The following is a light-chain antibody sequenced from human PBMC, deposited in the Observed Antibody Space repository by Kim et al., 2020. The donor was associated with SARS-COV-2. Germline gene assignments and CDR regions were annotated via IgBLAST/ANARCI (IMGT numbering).Light chain of an antibody. J-gene: IGKJ1*01. V-gene: IGKV3-20*01. Sequence: SPGERATLSCRASQSVSSSYLAWYQQKPGRAPRLLMYDASSRATGIPDRFSGSGSGTDFTLTISRLEPEDFAVYYCQQYGRPPWTFGQWTKVDIK. CDR2: DAS. CDR3: QQYGRPPWT. CDR1: QSVSSSY.